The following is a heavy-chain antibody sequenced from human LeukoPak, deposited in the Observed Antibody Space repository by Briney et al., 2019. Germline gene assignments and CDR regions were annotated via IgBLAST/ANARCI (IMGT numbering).Heavy chain of an antibody. CDR2: INHSGST. D-gene: IGHD1-26*01. Sequence: SETLSLTCAVYGGSFSGYYWSWIRQPPGKGLEWIGEINHSGSTNYNPSLKSRVTISVDTSKNQFSLKLSSVTAAATAVYYCARMLYNSGSYYRSRYYYYMDVWGKGTTVTVSS. J-gene: IGHJ6*03. CDR1: GGSFSGYY. CDR3: ARMLYNSGSYYRSRYYYYMDV. V-gene: IGHV4-34*01.